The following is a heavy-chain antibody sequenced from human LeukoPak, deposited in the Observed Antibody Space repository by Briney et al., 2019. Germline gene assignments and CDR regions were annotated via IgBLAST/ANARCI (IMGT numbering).Heavy chain of an antibody. J-gene: IGHJ4*02. CDR2: INPNSGGT. D-gene: IGHD1-26*01. Sequence: ASVNVSCKASGYTFTGYYMHWVRQAPGQGLEWMGWINPNSGGTNYAQKFQGRVTMTRDTSISTAYMELSRLRSDDTAVYYCARALLGAHNTFDYWGQGTLVTVSS. CDR1: GYTFTGYY. CDR3: ARALLGAHNTFDY. V-gene: IGHV1-2*02.